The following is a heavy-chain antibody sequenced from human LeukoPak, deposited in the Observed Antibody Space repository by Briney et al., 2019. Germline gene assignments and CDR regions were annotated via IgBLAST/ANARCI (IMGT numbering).Heavy chain of an antibody. CDR2: ISYDGTNK. V-gene: IGHV3-30*18. CDR3: AKDFYDTSANGAFDI. J-gene: IGHJ3*02. CDR1: GFTFSTYA. D-gene: IGHD2/OR15-2a*01. Sequence: GRPLRLSCVASGFTFSTYAMHWVRQAPGTGLEWVAVISYDGTNKYYADSPKGRFTISRDNSKNTMCLQVNSLRPGDTAVYYCAKDFYDTSANGAFDIWGHGTMVSVSS.